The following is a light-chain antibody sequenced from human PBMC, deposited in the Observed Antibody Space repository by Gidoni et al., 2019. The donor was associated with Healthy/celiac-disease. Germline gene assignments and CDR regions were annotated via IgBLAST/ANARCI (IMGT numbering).Light chain of an antibody. V-gene: IGLV2-14*01. CDR2: EVS. J-gene: IGLJ2*01. CDR1: SSDVGGYNY. Sequence: QSALTQPASVSVSPGQSITISCTGTSSDVGGYNYVPWYQQHPGKAPKLMIYEVSNRPSGVSNRFSGSKSGNTASLTISGLQAEDEADYYCSSYTSSSTLEVFGGGTKLTVL. CDR3: SSYTSSSTLEV.